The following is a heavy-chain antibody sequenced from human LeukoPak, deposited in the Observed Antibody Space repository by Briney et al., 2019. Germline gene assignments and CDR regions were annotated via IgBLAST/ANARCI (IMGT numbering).Heavy chain of an antibody. D-gene: IGHD3-22*01. CDR2: ISGSGRTT. CDR1: GFTFSNHA. V-gene: IGHV3-23*01. J-gene: IGHJ4*02. CDR3: AKDLFDSRKGGDYFDY. Sequence: GGSLRLSCAASGFTFSNHAMSWVRQTPGKGLQWVSVISGSGRTTEYADSVKGRFTISRDNSKKTLYLQMNSLRAEDTAVYYCAKDLFDSRKGGDYFDYWGQGTLVTVS.